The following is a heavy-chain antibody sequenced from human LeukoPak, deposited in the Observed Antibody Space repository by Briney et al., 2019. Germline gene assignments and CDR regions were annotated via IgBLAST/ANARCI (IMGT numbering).Heavy chain of an antibody. J-gene: IGHJ4*02. CDR2: IYTSGST. Sequence: SETLSLTCTVSGASMSNYYCHWIRQPAGKGLEWIGCIYTSGSTNYNPSLKSRVTMSVDTSKNQFSLKMSSVTAEDTGVYYCARGYYNSSGYSFDYWGQGTLVTVSS. CDR1: GASMSNYY. D-gene: IGHD3-22*01. V-gene: IGHV4-4*07. CDR3: ARGYYNSSGYSFDY.